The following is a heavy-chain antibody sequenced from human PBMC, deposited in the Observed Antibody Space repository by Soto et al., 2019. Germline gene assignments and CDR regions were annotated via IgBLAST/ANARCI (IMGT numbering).Heavy chain of an antibody. D-gene: IGHD3-10*01. J-gene: IGHJ4*02. Sequence: SETLSLTCTVSGGSISSSSYYWGWIRQPPGKGLEWIGEIYYSGSTYYNPSLKSRVTISVDTSKNQFSLKLSSVTAADTAVYYCARRARGYGSGSYDYWGQGTLVTVSS. CDR2: IYYSGST. V-gene: IGHV4-39*07. CDR3: ARRARGYGSGSYDY. CDR1: GGSISSSSYY.